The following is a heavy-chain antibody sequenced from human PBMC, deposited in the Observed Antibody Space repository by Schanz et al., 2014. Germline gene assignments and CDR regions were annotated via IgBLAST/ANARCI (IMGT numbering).Heavy chain of an antibody. J-gene: IGHJ4*02. D-gene: IGHD6-19*01. CDR1: GFTVSSNH. CDR3: AIIGVMVAVAGTRADY. CDR2: SHSGGSK. V-gene: IGHV3-66*02. Sequence: EVQLVESGGGLVQPGGSLRLSCAVSGFTVSSNHMSWVRQAPGKGLEWVSSISHSGGSKYYADSVKGRFTISRDNAKNSLYLQMNTLRAEDTALYYCAIIGVMVAVAGTRADYWGQGTLVTVSS.